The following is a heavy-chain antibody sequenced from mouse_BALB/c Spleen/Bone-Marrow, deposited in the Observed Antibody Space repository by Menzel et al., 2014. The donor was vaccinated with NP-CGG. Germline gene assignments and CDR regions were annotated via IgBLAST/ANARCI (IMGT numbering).Heavy chain of an antibody. J-gene: IGHJ2*01. D-gene: IGHD1-1*01. CDR3: ARLDYYGSSSYFDY. CDR2: INPYNGGT. CDR1: GYSFTGYT. Sequence: VQLKQSGPELVKPGASMKISCKASGYSFTGYTMNWVKQSHGKNLEWIGLINPYNGGTSYNQKFKGKATLTVDKSSSHTYMELISLHSEDSAVYYCARLDYYGSSSYFDYWGEGTTLTVSS. V-gene: IGHV1S135*01.